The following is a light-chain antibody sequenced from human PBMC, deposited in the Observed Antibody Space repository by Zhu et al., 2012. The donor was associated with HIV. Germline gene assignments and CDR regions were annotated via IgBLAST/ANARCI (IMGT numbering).Light chain of an antibody. CDR1: RSVSSF. Sequence: IVLTQSPATLSLPPGERATVSCRASRSVSSFVAWYQQKPGQPPRLLIYDASKRATGIPARFSGSGSGTDFTLTISSLEPEDFALYYCQQRSNWPLTFGGGTRVEI. CDR3: QQRSNWPLT. V-gene: IGKV3-11*01. J-gene: IGKJ4*01. CDR2: DAS.